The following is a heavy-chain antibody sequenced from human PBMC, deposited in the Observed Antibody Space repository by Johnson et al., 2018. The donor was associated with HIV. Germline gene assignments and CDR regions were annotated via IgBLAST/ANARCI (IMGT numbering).Heavy chain of an antibody. CDR1: GFTFSSYW. V-gene: IGHV3-7*01. CDR2: IKQDGSEK. Sequence: VQLVESGGGVVQPGRSLRLSCAASGFTFSSYWMSWVRQAPGKGLEWVANIKQDGSEKYYVDSVKGRFTISRDNAKNSLYLQMNSLRADDTAVYYCARDASYNGSANDAFDIWGQGTMVTVSS. J-gene: IGHJ3*02. D-gene: IGHD3-10*01. CDR3: ARDASYNGSANDAFDI.